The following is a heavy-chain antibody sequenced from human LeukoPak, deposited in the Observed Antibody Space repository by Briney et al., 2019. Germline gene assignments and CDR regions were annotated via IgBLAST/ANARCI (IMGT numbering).Heavy chain of an antibody. CDR1: GFTFNTYW. J-gene: IGHJ4*02. CDR3: AKDGSGYSSSWDYFDY. V-gene: IGHV3-9*01. D-gene: IGHD6-13*01. Sequence: GGSLRLSCAASGFTFNTYWMHWVRQAPGKGLEWVSGISWNSGSIGYADSVKGRFTISRDNAKNSLYLQMNSLRAEDTALYYCAKDGSGYSSSWDYFDYWGQGTLVTVSS. CDR2: ISWNSGSI.